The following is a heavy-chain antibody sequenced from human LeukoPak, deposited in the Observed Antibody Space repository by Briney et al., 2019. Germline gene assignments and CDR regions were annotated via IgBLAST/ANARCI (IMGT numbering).Heavy chain of an antibody. V-gene: IGHV1-46*01. J-gene: IGHJ3*02. CDR1: GYTFTGYY. D-gene: IGHD6-25*01. Sequence: ASVKVSCKASGYTFTGYYMHWVRQAPGQGLAWMGMINSSGDSTTYAQKFQDRVTMTRDTSTSTVYMELSSLISEDTAVYYCARTAARQDAFNIWGQGTMVTVSS. CDR3: ARTAARQDAFNI. CDR2: INSSGDST.